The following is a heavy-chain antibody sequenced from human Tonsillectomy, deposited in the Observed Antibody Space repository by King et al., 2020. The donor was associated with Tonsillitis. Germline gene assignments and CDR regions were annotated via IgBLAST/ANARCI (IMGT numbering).Heavy chain of an antibody. CDR3: ARGKGNRSSRDGMDV. V-gene: IGHV1-2*02. D-gene: IGHD6-13*01. CDR2: IIPNSGAT. CDR1: GYTFTDHN. Sequence: QLVQSGAEVKKPGASVKVSCKASGYTFTDHNIHWVRQAPGQGLEWMGWIIPNSGATNYAQKFMGRVTMTRDTSSSTINMEESRLTSDDTAAYYWARGKGNRSSRDGMDVWGQGTTVTVS. J-gene: IGHJ6*02.